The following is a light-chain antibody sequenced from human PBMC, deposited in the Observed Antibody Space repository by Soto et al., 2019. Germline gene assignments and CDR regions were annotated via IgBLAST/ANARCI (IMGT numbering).Light chain of an antibody. J-gene: IGLJ1*01. CDR1: SSDVGGYKH. V-gene: IGLV2-14*01. CDR2: EVS. Sequence: VLAQPASVSGSPGQSITISCTGTSSDVGGYKHVSWYQHHPGKAPKLMIYEVSNRPSGVSNRFSGSKSGYTASLTISGLQAEDEADYYCNSQRSSGTRVFGTGTKVTVL. CDR3: NSQRSSGTRV.